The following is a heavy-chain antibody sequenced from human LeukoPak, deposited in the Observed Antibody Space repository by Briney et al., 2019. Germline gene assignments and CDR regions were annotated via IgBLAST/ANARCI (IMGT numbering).Heavy chain of an antibody. D-gene: IGHD3-22*01. V-gene: IGHV4-38-2*02. CDR1: GYSISSGYY. J-gene: IGHJ4*02. Sequence: TSETLSLTCTVSGYSISSGYYWGWIRQPPGKGLEWIGSIYHSGSTYYNPSLKSRVTISVDTSKNQFSLKLSSVTAADTAVYYCASDSSGYPPDYWGQGTLVTVSS. CDR3: ASDSSGYPPDY. CDR2: IYHSGST.